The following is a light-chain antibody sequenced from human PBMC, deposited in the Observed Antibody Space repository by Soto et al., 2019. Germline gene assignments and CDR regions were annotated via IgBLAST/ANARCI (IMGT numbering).Light chain of an antibody. CDR1: QSVGSY. Sequence: EIVLTQSPATLSLSPGERATLSCRASQSVGSYLGWYQQKPGQAPRLLIYDSSNMAAGVPARFSGSGSGTDFTLTISSLEPEDFAVYYCQQRTNWLFTFGPGTKVEIK. CDR3: QQRTNWLFT. CDR2: DSS. V-gene: IGKV3-11*01. J-gene: IGKJ3*01.